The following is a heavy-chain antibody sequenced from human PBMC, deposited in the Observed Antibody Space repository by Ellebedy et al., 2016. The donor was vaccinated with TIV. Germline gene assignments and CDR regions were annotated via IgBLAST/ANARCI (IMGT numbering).Heavy chain of an antibody. V-gene: IGHV3-33*01. CDR1: GFTFSSYG. D-gene: IGHD2-2*01. Sequence: PGGSLRLSCAASGFTFSSYGMHWVRQAPGKGLEWVAVIWYDGSNKYYADSVKGRFTISRDNSKNTLYLQMNSLRAEDTAVYYCARNDIVVVPAAISPGGYYYYGMDVWGQGTTVTVSS. CDR2: IWYDGSNK. CDR3: ARNDIVVVPAAISPGGYYYYGMDV. J-gene: IGHJ6*02.